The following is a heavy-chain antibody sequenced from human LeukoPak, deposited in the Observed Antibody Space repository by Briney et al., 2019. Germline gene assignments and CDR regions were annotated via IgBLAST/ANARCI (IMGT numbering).Heavy chain of an antibody. Sequence: GGSLRLSCAASGFTFSSYSMNWVRQAPGKGLEWVSAISGSGGSTYYADSVKGRFTISRDNSKNTLYLQMNSLRAEDTAVYYCAKDEDFWSTRIDYWGQGTLVTVSS. CDR1: GFTFSSYS. J-gene: IGHJ4*02. CDR2: ISGSGGST. V-gene: IGHV3-23*01. D-gene: IGHD3-3*01. CDR3: AKDEDFWSTRIDY.